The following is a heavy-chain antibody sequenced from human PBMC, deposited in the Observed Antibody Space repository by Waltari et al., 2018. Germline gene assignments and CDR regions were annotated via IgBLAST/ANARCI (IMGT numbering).Heavy chain of an antibody. CDR2: ISSSSSYI. Sequence: EVQLVESGGGLVKPGGSLRLSCPASGFTFSSYSMNWVRQAPGKGLEWVSSISSSSSYIYYADSVKGRFTISRDNAKNSLYLQMNSLRAEDTAVYYCARAAAAGEAAYDYWGQGTLVTVSS. CDR1: GFTFSSYS. CDR3: ARAAAAGEAAYDY. J-gene: IGHJ4*02. D-gene: IGHD6-13*01. V-gene: IGHV3-21*01.